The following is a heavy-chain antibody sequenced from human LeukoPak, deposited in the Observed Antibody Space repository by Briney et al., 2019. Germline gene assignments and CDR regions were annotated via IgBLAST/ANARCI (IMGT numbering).Heavy chain of an antibody. J-gene: IGHJ6*03. Sequence: QSGGSLRLSCAASGFTFSSYEMNWVRQAPGKGLEWVSYISSSGTTIYYADSVKGRFTISRDNAKNLLYLQMNSLRAEDTAVYYCVRERRDYGDYVGIYYYYMDVWGKGTTVTVSS. CDR1: GFTFSSYE. CDR2: ISSSGTTI. V-gene: IGHV3-48*03. CDR3: VRERRDYGDYVGIYYYYMDV. D-gene: IGHD4-17*01.